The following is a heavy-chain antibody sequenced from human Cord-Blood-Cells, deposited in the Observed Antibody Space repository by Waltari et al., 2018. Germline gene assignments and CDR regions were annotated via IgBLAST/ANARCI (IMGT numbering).Heavy chain of an antibody. CDR2: IYTSGST. J-gene: IGHJ3*02. CDR1: GGSISSYY. V-gene: IGHV4-4*07. CDR3: ARARDSSGWYSDAFDI. Sequence: QVQLQESGPGLVKPSETLSLTCTVSGGSISSYYWSWIRQPAGKGLEWIWRIYTSGSTNYNPSLKSRVTISVATSKNQFSLKLSSVTAADTAVYYCARARDSSGWYSDAFDIWGQGTMVTVSS. D-gene: IGHD6-19*01.